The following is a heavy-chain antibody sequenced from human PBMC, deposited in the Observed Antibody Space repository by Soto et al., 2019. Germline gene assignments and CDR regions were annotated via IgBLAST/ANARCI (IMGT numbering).Heavy chain of an antibody. CDR2: IYYSGST. CDR3: ARASYQLLSWFDP. D-gene: IGHD2-2*01. CDR1: GGSISSGDYY. Sequence: SETLSLTCTVSGGSISSGDYYWSWIRQPPGKGLEWIGYIYYSGSTYYNPSLKSRVTISVDTSKNQFSLKLSSVTAADTAVYYCARASYQLLSWFDPWGQGTLVTVSS. V-gene: IGHV4-30-4*01. J-gene: IGHJ5*02.